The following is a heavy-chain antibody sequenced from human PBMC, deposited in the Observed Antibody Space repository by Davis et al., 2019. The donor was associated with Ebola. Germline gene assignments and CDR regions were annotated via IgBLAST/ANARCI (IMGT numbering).Heavy chain of an antibody. CDR1: GYTFTSYG. Sequence: ASVKVSCKASGYTFTSYGISWVRQAPGQGLEWMGWISAYNGNTNYAQKFQGRVTITRDTSASTAYMELSRLRSDDTAVYYCARGSGYDSYGMDVWGQGTTVTVSS. V-gene: IGHV1-18*01. CDR2: ISAYNGNT. CDR3: ARGSGYDSYGMDV. J-gene: IGHJ6*02. D-gene: IGHD1-26*01.